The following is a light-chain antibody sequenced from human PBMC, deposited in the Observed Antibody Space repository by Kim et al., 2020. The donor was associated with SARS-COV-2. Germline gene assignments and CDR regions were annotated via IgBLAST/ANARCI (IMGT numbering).Light chain of an antibody. Sequence: SALTQPASVSASPGQSITISCTGTSSDVGGYEFVSWYQQQPGKAPRLVIYEVRKRSAGVSNRFSGSKSGDTASLTISGLQSEDEADYYCSSYTISSTWVFCGGTQLTVL. V-gene: IGLV2-14*01. CDR2: EVR. CDR1: SSDVGGYEF. CDR3: SSYTISSTWV. J-gene: IGLJ3*02.